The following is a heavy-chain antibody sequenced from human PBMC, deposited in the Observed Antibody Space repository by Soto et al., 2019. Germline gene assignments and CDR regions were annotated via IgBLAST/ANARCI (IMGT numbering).Heavy chain of an antibody. J-gene: IGHJ4*02. CDR1: GFTFSSYG. D-gene: IGHD3-16*01. CDR3: ARDGDVNTGFGKDY. CDR2: IWHDGGNK. Sequence: GGSLRLSCAASGFTFSSYGMHWVRQAPGKGLEWVAFIWHDGGNKFYAESVKGRFTISRDNSKNTLYLQMTSLSAEDTAMYYCARDGDVNTGFGKDYWGQGTLVTGSS. V-gene: IGHV3-33*01.